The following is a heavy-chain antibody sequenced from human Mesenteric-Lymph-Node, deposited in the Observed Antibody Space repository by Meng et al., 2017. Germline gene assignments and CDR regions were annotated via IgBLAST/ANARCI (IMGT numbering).Heavy chain of an antibody. CDR3: ARGTGYCGGDCYPAFDY. D-gene: IGHD2-21*02. V-gene: IGHV3-48*04. CDR1: GFTFSSYG. J-gene: IGHJ4*02. CDR2: ISNLGTSI. Sequence: GESLKISCAASGFTFSSYGMHWIRQAPGKGLEWVAHISNLGTSIYYADSLRGRFTISRDNAKNSLYLQMNSLRSEDTAVYYCARGTGYCGGDCYPAFDYWGQGTLVTVSS.